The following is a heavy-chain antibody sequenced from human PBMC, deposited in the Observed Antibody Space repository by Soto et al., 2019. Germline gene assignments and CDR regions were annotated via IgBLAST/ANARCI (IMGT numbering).Heavy chain of an antibody. Sequence: QVQLVQSGPEVKKPGASVKVSCKASGNTFASHGFSWVRQAPGQGLEWMGWISGFNGQTNYALKFQGRVTLTTDTSTGTAYMELRSLRSDDRAVYFCARVDPRGVAVVRDYWGQGTLVTVSS. CDR3: ARVDPRGVAVVRDY. V-gene: IGHV1-18*01. CDR1: GNTFASHG. D-gene: IGHD3-10*01. CDR2: ISGFNGQT. J-gene: IGHJ4*02.